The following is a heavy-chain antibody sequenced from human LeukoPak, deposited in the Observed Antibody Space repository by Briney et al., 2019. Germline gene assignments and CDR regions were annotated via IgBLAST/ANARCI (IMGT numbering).Heavy chain of an antibody. CDR2: ISSSGSTI. V-gene: IGHV3-11*01. J-gene: IGHJ4*02. Sequence: PGGSLRLSCAASGFTFSDYYMSWIRHTPGEGLEWVSYISSSGSTIYYADSVKGRFTISRDNAKNSLYLQMNSLRAEDTAVYYCARGPYYDSSGYVIYWGQGTLVTVSS. D-gene: IGHD3-22*01. CDR3: ARGPYYDSSGYVIY. CDR1: GFTFSDYY.